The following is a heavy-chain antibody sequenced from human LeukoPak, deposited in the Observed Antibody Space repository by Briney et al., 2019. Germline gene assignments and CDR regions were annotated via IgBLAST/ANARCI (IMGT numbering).Heavy chain of an antibody. CDR3: AKDSWSHNGIYDPFDI. CDR1: GFTLSNFA. V-gene: IGHV3-23*01. Sequence: PGGSLRLSCAVSGFTLSNFAMSWVRQAPGKGPEWVSVIGGGETYYTDSVKGRFIISRDNSKNMVSLQMNSLRPEDTAVYYCAKDSWSHNGIYDPFDIWGQGTVVTVSS. D-gene: IGHD2-8*01. J-gene: IGHJ3*02. CDR2: IGGGET.